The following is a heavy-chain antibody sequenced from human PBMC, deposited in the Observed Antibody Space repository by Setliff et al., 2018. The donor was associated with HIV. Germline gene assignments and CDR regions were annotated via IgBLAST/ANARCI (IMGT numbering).Heavy chain of an antibody. D-gene: IGHD3-9*01. J-gene: IGHJ3*02. V-gene: IGHV3-53*01. CDR2: IYSGGST. CDR3: ARGGTSVLRYFDWLLALDAFDI. CDR1: GFTVSSNY. Sequence: PGGSLRLSCAASGFTVSSNYMSWVRQAPGKGLEWVSVIYSGGSTYYADSVKGRFTISRDNVKNSLYLQMNSLRAEDTAVYYCARGGTSVLRYFDWLLALDAFDICGQGTMVTVSS.